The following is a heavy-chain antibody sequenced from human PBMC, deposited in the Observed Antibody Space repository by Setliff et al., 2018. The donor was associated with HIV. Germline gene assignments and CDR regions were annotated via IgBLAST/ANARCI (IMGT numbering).Heavy chain of an antibody. V-gene: IGHV4-4*02. J-gene: IGHJ4*02. CDR3: AMVIGWNDPGDY. CDR1: GDSIISSNW. CDR2: IYHSGST. Sequence: TLSLTCAVSGDSIISSNWWSWVRQPPGKGLEWIGEIYHSGSTNYNPSLKSRVTISLDKAKDQFSLTLSSVTAADTAVYYCAMVIGWNDPGDYWGRGTLVTVSS. D-gene: IGHD1-1*01.